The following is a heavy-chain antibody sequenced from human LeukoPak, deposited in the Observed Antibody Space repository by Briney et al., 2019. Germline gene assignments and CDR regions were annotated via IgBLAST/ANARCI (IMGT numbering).Heavy chain of an antibody. CDR2: ISSGSGAI. D-gene: IGHD5-18*01. CDR3: ARGTPMGTYDY. CDR1: GFTFSTYA. J-gene: IGHJ4*02. V-gene: IGHV3-48*04. Sequence: AGGSLRPSSAASGFTFSTYAMNWVRQAPGKGLEWVSYISSGSGAIYYADSVKGRFTISRDNAKDSLYLQMNSLRGEDTAVYYCARGTPMGTYDYWGQGTLVTVSS.